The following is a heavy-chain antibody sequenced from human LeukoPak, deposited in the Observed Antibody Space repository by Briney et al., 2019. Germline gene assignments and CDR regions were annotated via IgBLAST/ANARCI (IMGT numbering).Heavy chain of an antibody. V-gene: IGHV4-4*02. CDR1: GGSISSSSW. J-gene: IGHJ4*02. CDR2: IYHSGST. CDR3: ARGGYSYGYSDY. Sequence: PSETLSLTCAVSGGSISSSSWWSWVRQPPGKGLEWIGEIYHSGSTNYNPSLKSRVTISVDTSKNQFSLKLSSVTAADTAVYYCARGGYSYGYSDYWGQGTLVTVSS. D-gene: IGHD5-18*01.